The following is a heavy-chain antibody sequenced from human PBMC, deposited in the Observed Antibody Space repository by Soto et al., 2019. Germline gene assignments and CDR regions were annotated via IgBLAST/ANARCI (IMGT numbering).Heavy chain of an antibody. J-gene: IGHJ4*02. CDR3: VRGPSDHKLRLVEWPYGDY. Sequence: EVQLVESGGGLIQPGGSLSLSCVASGFIVSSNQMSGVRQAPGKGLEGVSVIYSGHTTYYADSVEGRFTISRDDSKNTLYLQMNSLRVEDTAVYYCVRGPSDHKLRLVEWPYGDYWGQGALVTVSS. CDR2: IYSGHTT. CDR1: GFIVSSNQ. D-gene: IGHD3-3*01. V-gene: IGHV3-53*01.